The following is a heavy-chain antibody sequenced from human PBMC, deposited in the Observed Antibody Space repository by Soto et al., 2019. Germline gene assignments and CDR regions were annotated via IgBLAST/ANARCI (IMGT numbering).Heavy chain of an antibody. Sequence: QITLKESGPPLVKPTQTLTLTCTFSGFSLSTSGVGVGWIRQPPGKALEWLALIYWDDNKHYSPSLKSRLTSTKDTPKNQVVLTMTNMDPVDTATYYCAHYFQVAAAGTRYYYGMDVWGQETTVAVSS. CDR1: GFSLSTSGVG. CDR2: IYWDDNK. V-gene: IGHV2-5*02. J-gene: IGHJ6*02. CDR3: AHYFQVAAAGTRYYYGMDV. D-gene: IGHD6-13*01.